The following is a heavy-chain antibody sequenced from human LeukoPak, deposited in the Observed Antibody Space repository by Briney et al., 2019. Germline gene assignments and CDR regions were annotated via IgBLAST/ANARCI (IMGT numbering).Heavy chain of an antibody. CDR1: GFTFSSYW. D-gene: IGHD3-22*01. V-gene: IGHV3-7*05. CDR3: AREYYSDSSGSDY. Sequence: PGGSLRLSRAASGFTFSSYWMSWVRQAPGKGLEWVANINQDGSEKYSVDSVKGRFTISRDNAKNSLYLQMNSLRAEDTAVYYCAREYYSDSSGSDYWGQGTLVTVSS. CDR2: INQDGSEK. J-gene: IGHJ4*02.